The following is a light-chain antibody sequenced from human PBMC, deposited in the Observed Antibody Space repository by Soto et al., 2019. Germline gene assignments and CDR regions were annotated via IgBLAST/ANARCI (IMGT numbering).Light chain of an antibody. J-gene: IGLJ3*02. Sequence: ALTQPRSVSGSPGQSVAISCTGIGGFDFVSWYQQYPGKAPKLMIYDVTNRPSGVPDRFSASKSGDTASLTISGLQAEDEADYYCCSYTGSYSVFGGGTKLTVL. CDR2: DVT. V-gene: IGLV2-11*01. CDR1: GGFDF. CDR3: CSYTGSYSV.